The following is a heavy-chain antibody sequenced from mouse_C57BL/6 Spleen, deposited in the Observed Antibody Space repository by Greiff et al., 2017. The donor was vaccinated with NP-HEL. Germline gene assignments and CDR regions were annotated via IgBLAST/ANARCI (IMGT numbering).Heavy chain of an antibody. J-gene: IGHJ3*01. D-gene: IGHD2-3*01. Sequence: VKLQQPGAELVRPGSSVKLSCKASGYTFTSYWMHWVKQRPIQGLEWIGNIDPSDSETHYNQKFKDKATLTVDKSSSTAYMQLSSLTSEDSAVYYCARGGYDGYSPFAYWGQGTLVTVSA. CDR2: IDPSDSET. V-gene: IGHV1-52*01. CDR1: GYTFTSYW. CDR3: ARGGYDGYSPFAY.